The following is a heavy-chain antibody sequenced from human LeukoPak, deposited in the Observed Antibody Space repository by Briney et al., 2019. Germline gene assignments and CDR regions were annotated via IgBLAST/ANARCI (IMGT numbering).Heavy chain of an antibody. V-gene: IGHV4-59*01. CDR2: IYYTEST. Sequence: SETLSLTCTVSGGSFSSYYWSWIRQPPGKGLEWIGYIYYTESTRYNPSLKSRVTISLDTSMNQFSLELSSVTAADTAFYYCARSPDPPYFDFWGQGILVSVSS. J-gene: IGHJ4*02. CDR3: ARSPDPPYFDF. CDR1: GGSFSSYY.